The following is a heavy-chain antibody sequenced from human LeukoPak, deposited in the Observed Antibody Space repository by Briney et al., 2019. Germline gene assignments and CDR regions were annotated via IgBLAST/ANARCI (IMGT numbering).Heavy chain of an antibody. J-gene: IGHJ6*02. Sequence: GGSLRLSCAASGFIFDDYAMHWVRQVPGKGLEWVSGISWNSGSIGYAASVKGRFTISRDNARNSLYLQMNSLRAEDTALYYCAKGREYCYYFGMDVWGQGTTVTVSS. V-gene: IGHV3-9*01. CDR2: ISWNSGSI. CDR3: AKGREYCYYFGMDV. CDR1: GFIFDDYA. D-gene: IGHD3-10*01.